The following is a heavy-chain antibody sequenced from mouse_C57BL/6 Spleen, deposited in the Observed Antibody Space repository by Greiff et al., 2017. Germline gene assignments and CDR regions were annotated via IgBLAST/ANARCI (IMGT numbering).Heavy chain of an antibody. CDR2: ISYDGSN. CDR3: ARAGDYGVYYYAMDY. CDR1: GYSITSGYY. V-gene: IGHV3-6*01. Sequence: EVQLQESGPGLVKPSQSLSLTCSVTGYSITSGYYWNWIRQFPGNKLEWMGYISYDGSNNYNPSLKNRISITRDTSKNQFFLKLNSVTTEDTATYYCARAGDYGVYYYAMDYWGQGTSVTVSS. J-gene: IGHJ4*01. D-gene: IGHD2-4*01.